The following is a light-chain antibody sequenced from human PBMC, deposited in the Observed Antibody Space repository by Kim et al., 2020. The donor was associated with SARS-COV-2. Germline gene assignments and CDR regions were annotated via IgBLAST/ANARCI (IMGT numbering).Light chain of an antibody. CDR1: QGINNN. Sequence: ASAGDRVTITGRSSQGINNNLARNRQKPGKVAKLRIYAASTLQSGVPNRFSGSGSGTDFTITISSLQPEDVATYYCQKYNSAPWTFGQGTKVDIK. J-gene: IGKJ1*01. CDR2: AAS. V-gene: IGKV1-27*01. CDR3: QKYNSAPWT.